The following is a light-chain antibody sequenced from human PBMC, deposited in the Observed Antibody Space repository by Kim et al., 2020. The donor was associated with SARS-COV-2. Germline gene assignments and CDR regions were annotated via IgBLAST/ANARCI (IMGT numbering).Light chain of an antibody. CDR3: QAWDSSTVV. V-gene: IGLV3-1*01. CDR1: KVGDKY. Sequence: GYPGQTASITCAGDKVGDKYACWYQQKPGQSPVLVIYEDSKRPSGIPERFSGSNSGNTATLTISGTQAMDEADYYCQAWDSSTVVFGGGTQLTVL. CDR2: EDS. J-gene: IGLJ2*01.